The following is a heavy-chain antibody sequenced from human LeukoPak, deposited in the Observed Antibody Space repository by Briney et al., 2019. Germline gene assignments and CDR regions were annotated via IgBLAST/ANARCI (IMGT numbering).Heavy chain of an antibody. CDR1: GFTLSNYA. CDR3: AKDSGYGVNTGGAFDI. D-gene: IGHD5-18*01. Sequence: HPGGPLRLSCGVSGFTLSNYAMSWVRQAPGKGLEWVSSISDTGGGTYYADSVKGRFTVSRDNSKSTLFLQMNSLRAADTAEYYCAKDSGYGVNTGGAFDIWGQGTLVTVSS. V-gene: IGHV3-23*01. CDR2: ISDTGGGT. J-gene: IGHJ3*02.